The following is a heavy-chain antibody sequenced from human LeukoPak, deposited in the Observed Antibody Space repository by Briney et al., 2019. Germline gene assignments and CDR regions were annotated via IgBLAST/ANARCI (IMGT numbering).Heavy chain of an antibody. D-gene: IGHD3-10*01. CDR2: IYSSAST. CDR1: GGSISSDY. J-gene: IGHJ4*02. Sequence: PSETLSLTCTVSGGSISSDYWSWIRQPAGEGLEWIGRIYSSASTSYNPSLKSRVTMSVDTSRKQFSLKVSSVTAADTAVYYCARDVYYGSGHDYWGQGTLVTVSS. V-gene: IGHV4-4*07. CDR3: ARDVYYGSGHDY.